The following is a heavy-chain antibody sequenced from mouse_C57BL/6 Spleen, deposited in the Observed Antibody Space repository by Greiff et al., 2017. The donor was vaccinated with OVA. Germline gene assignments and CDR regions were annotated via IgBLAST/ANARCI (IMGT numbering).Heavy chain of an antibody. CDR3: ARDYYSNYYSFAY. Sequence: EVKVVESGGGLVKPGGSLKLSCAASGFTFSSYAMSWVRQTPEKRLEWVATISDGGSYTYYPDNVKGRFTISRDNDKNNLYLQMSALKAEDTAREYWARDYYSNYYSFAYWGQGTLVTVSA. V-gene: IGHV5-4*01. D-gene: IGHD2-5*01. CDR2: ISDGGSYT. J-gene: IGHJ3*01. CDR1: GFTFSSYA.